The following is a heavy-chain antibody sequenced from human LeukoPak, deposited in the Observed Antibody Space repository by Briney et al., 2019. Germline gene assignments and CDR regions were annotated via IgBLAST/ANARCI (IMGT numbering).Heavy chain of an antibody. CDR2: IKQDGSEK. Sequence: GGSLRLSCAASGSTFSSYWMSWVRQAPGKGLEWVANIKQDGSEKYYVDSVKGRFTISRDNAKNSLYLQMNSLRAEDTAVYYCARAPYTYYDILTGYYRLTYYFDYWGQGTLVTVSS. J-gene: IGHJ4*02. CDR1: GSTFSSYW. V-gene: IGHV3-7*01. CDR3: ARAPYTYYDILTGYYRLTYYFDY. D-gene: IGHD3-9*01.